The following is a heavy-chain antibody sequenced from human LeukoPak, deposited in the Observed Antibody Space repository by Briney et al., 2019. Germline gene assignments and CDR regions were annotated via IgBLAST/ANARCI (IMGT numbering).Heavy chain of an antibody. V-gene: IGHV1-69*05. CDR2: IIPIFGTA. Sequence: GASVKVSCKASGGTFSSYAISWVRQAPGQGLEWMGRIIPIFGTANYAQKFQGRVTITTDESTSTAYMELSSLRSEDTAVHYCARERESGYYDSSGYFDYWGQGTLVTVSS. D-gene: IGHD3-22*01. J-gene: IGHJ4*02. CDR1: GGTFSSYA. CDR3: ARERESGYYDSSGYFDY.